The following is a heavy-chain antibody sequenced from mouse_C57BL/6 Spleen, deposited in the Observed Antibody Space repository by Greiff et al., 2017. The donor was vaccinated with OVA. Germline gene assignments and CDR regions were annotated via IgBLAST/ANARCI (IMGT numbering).Heavy chain of an antibody. CDR3: ARREFYGNYAWFAY. J-gene: IGHJ3*01. CDR2: ISYDGSN. V-gene: IGHV3-6*01. CDR1: GYSITSGYS. D-gene: IGHD2-1*01. Sequence: DVKLVESGPGLVKPSQSLSLTCSVPGYSITSGYSWNWIRQFPGNKLEWMGYISYDGSNHYNPSLKNRISITRDTSKNQFFLKLNSVTTEDTATYYCARREFYGNYAWFAYWGQGTLVTVSA.